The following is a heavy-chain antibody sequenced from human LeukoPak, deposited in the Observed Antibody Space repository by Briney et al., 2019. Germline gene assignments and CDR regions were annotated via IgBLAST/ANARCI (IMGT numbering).Heavy chain of an antibody. CDR3: ARGPIVTSPCYFDY. Sequence: PSETLSLTCAVYGGSFSGYYWSWIRQPPGKGLEWIGEINHSGSTNYNPSLKSRVTISVDTSKNQFSLKLSSVTAADTAVYYCARGPIVTSPCYFDYWGQGTLVTVSS. D-gene: IGHD2/OR15-2a*01. V-gene: IGHV4-34*01. CDR1: GGSFSGYY. CDR2: INHSGST. J-gene: IGHJ4*02.